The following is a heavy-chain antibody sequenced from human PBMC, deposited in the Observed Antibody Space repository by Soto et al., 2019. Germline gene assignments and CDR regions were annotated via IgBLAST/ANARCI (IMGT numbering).Heavy chain of an antibody. CDR1: GGSVSSSNYY. J-gene: IGHJ4*02. V-gene: IGHV4-39*01. D-gene: IGHD3-9*01. Sequence: QLQLQESGPGLVKPSETLSLTCTVSGGSVSSSNYYWGWIRQSPGKGLEWIGSIYYSGSTYYNPSLESRVTISVDKSKNQFSLKVISVTAADTAVYYCARLEGLATISYYFDYGGQGTLVTVSS. CDR2: IYYSGST. CDR3: ARLEGLATISYYFDY.